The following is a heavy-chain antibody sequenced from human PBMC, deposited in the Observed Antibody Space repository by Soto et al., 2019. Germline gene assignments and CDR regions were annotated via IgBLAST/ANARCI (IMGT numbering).Heavy chain of an antibody. D-gene: IGHD1-1*01. CDR3: AKATATSGGAFEI. CDR2: ISGSDGTT. Sequence: PGGSLRLSCAASGFIFRDYAMYWVRQAPGKGLEWVSVISGSDGTTFYADSVRGRVTSSRDNSRNMVYLQMISLRAEDTAVYYCAKATATSGGAFEIYGQGTMVTVSS. J-gene: IGHJ3*02. V-gene: IGHV3-23*01. CDR1: GFIFRDYA.